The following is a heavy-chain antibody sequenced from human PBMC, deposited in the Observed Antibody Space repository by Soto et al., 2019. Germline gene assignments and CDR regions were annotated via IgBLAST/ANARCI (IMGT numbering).Heavy chain of an antibody. D-gene: IGHD6-19*01. CDR3: AGGYTGGWHDY. Sequence: SETLSLTCAVYGGSFSGYYWSWIRQPPGKGLEWIGEINHSGSTNYNPSLKSRITISPDTSKNQLSLQLNFVTPEDTATYYCAGGYTGGWHDYWGQGTLVTVSS. V-gene: IGHV4-34*01. CDR1: GGSFSGYY. CDR2: INHSGST. J-gene: IGHJ4*02.